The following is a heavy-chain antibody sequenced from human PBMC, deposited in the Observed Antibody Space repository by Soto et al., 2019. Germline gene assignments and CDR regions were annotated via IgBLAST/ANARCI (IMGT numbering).Heavy chain of an antibody. J-gene: IGHJ4*02. CDR2: IYYSGRT. D-gene: IGHD2-21*02. CDR1: GESISSSSYY. CDR3: ARQRATVVTQAYFDH. V-gene: IGHV4-39*01. Sequence: SETLSLTCIVSGESISSSSYYWGWIRQPPGKGLEWIGSIYYSGRTYYNPSFKSRVTISIDTSKNQFSLKLSSVTATDTAVYYYARQRATVVTQAYFDHWGQGALVTVSS.